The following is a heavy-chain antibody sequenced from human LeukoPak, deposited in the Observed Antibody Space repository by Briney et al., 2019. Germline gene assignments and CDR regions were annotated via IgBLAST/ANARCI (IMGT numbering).Heavy chain of an antibody. V-gene: IGHV4-39*07. CDR1: GVSISSSSYY. J-gene: IGHJ6*02. Sequence: PSETLSLTCTVSGVSISSSSYYWSWIRQPPGKGLEWIGEINHSGSTNYNPSLKSRVTISVDTSKNQFSLKLSSVTAADTAVYYCARGKPTYDFWSGYYKGPFYYYYGMDVWGQGTTVTVSS. D-gene: IGHD3-3*01. CDR3: ARGKPTYDFWSGYYKGPFYYYYGMDV. CDR2: INHSGST.